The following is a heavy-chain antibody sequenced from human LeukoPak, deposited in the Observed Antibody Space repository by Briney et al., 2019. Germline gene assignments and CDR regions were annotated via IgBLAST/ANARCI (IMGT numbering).Heavy chain of an antibody. Sequence: PSETLSLTCTVSGGSINIYYWSWIRQPAGKGLEWIGRIYTSGSTNYNPSLKSRVTMSVDTSKNQFSLKLSSVTAADTAVYYCAAHHYYGSGSYSYSYYYMDVWGKGTTVTVSS. CDR3: AAHHYYGSGSYSYSYYYMDV. CDR1: GGSINIYY. J-gene: IGHJ6*03. V-gene: IGHV4-4*07. CDR2: IYTSGST. D-gene: IGHD3-10*01.